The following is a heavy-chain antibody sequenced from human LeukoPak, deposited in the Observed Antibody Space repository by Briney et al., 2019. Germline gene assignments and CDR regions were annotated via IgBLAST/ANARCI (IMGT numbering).Heavy chain of an antibody. CDR3: ARGGDYYYDSSGYLIDY. J-gene: IGHJ4*02. V-gene: IGHV1-2*02. CDR1: GYTFTGYY. Sequence: ASVKVSCKASGYTFTGYYMHWVRQAPGQGLEWMGWINHNSGGTNYAQKFQGRVTMTRDTSISTAYMELSRLRSDDTAVYYCARGGDYYYDSSGYLIDYWGQGTLVTVSS. D-gene: IGHD3-22*01. CDR2: INHNSGGT.